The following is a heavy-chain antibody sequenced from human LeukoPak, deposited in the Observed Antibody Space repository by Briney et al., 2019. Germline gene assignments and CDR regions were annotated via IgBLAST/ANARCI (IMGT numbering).Heavy chain of an antibody. Sequence: PGGSLRLSCAASGFTFSNFDMNWVRQAPGKGLEWVSGISGSGVRTYYSDSMQGRFTISRDNSKNTLYLQMNSLRAEYTAVYFCAKDRSYCSSSNCYGTYYFDSWGQGTLVTVSS. D-gene: IGHD2-2*01. V-gene: IGHV3-23*01. CDR2: ISGSGVRT. CDR3: AKDRSYCSSSNCYGTYYFDS. CDR1: GFTFSNFD. J-gene: IGHJ4*02.